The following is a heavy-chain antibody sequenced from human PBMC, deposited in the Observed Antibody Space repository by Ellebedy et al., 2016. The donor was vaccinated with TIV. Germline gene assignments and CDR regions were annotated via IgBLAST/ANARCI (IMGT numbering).Heavy chain of an antibody. D-gene: IGHD6-6*01. CDR3: ARVGASIAPIDY. Sequence: ASVKVSXKASGYTFTGYYMHWVRQAPGQGLEWMGWINPNSGGTNYAQKFQGRVTMTRDTSISTAYMELSRLRSDDTAVYYCARVGASIAPIDYWGQGTLVTVSS. CDR1: GYTFTGYY. CDR2: INPNSGGT. V-gene: IGHV1-2*02. J-gene: IGHJ4*02.